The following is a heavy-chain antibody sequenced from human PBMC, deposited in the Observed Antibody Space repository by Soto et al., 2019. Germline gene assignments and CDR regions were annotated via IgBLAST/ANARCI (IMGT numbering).Heavy chain of an antibody. J-gene: IGHJ4*02. CDR1: GGSISSSSYY. CDR3: ARHEAPSGWYFEY. Sequence: QLQLQESGPGLVKPSETLSLTCTVSGGSISSSSYYWGWIRQPPGKGLEWIGNIYYSGSTYYNPPLKSRLTISVDTSKNQFSLKLRSVTAADTAVYYCARHEAPSGWYFEYWGQGTLVTVSS. V-gene: IGHV4-39*01. CDR2: IYYSGST. D-gene: IGHD6-19*01.